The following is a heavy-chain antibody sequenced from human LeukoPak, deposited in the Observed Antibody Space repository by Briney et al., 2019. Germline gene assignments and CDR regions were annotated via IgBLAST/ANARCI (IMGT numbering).Heavy chain of an antibody. CDR1: GGSFSGYY. CDR2: INHSGST. CDR3: ARLYSSSWYTFDY. D-gene: IGHD6-13*01. V-gene: IGHV4-34*01. Sequence: SETLSLTCAVYGGSFSGYYWSWIRQPPGKGLEWIGEINHSGSTNYNPSLKSRVTISVDTSKNQFSLKLSSVTAADTAVYYCARLYSSSWYTFDYRGQGTLVTVSS. J-gene: IGHJ4*02.